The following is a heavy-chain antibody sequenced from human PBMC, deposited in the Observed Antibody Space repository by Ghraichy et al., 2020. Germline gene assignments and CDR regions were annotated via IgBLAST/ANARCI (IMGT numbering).Heavy chain of an antibody. CDR2: ISGSGGST. V-gene: IGHV3-23*01. Sequence: LSLTCAASGFTFSSYAMSWVRQAPGKGLEWVSAISGSGGSTYYADSVKGRFTISRDNSKNTLYLQMNSLRAEDTAVYYCAKDPRITMVRGVGTELDYWGQGTLVTVSS. J-gene: IGHJ4*02. CDR1: GFTFSSYA. D-gene: IGHD3-10*01. CDR3: AKDPRITMVRGVGTELDY.